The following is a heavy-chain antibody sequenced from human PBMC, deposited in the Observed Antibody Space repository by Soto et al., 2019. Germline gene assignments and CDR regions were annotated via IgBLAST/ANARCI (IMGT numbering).Heavy chain of an antibody. CDR3: SKDTDVVGAAYKFDY. D-gene: IGHD1-26*01. V-gene: IGHV3-30*18. CDR2: ISYDGGDK. Sequence: GESLRLSCVASGFSFSRYGMHWVRQAPGKGLEWVAVISYDGGDKYYADSVKGLFTISRDNSKNTLDLQMNSLRGEDTAVYYCSKDTDVVGAAYKFDYWGQGTLVTVSS. J-gene: IGHJ4*02. CDR1: GFSFSRYG.